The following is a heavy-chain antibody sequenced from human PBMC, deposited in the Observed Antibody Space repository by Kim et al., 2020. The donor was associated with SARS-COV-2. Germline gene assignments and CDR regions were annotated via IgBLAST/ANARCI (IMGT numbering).Heavy chain of an antibody. D-gene: IGHD3-22*01. J-gene: IGHJ4*02. V-gene: IGHV4-39*01. Sequence: SETLSLTCTVSGSSISSSSYYWGWIRQPPGKGLEWIGSIYYSGSTYYNPSLKSRVTISVDTSKNQFSLKLSSVTAADTAVYYCASNSDSSGFDYWGQGTL. CDR1: GSSISSSSYY. CDR3: ASNSDSSGFDY. CDR2: IYYSGST.